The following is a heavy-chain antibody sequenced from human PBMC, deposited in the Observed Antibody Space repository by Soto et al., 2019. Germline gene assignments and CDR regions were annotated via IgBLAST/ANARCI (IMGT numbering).Heavy chain of an antibody. Sequence: RILTCGASGGHFRGHCFHWIRKPQGKGLDWVAGIRNDVSRKDCVDSVHGRFTIYRDNYTNTMYLQMDRLRAEATAVYVCARARWLPDRKTSFDLWGQGALVNVSA. CDR2: IRNDVSRK. V-gene: IGHV3-33*08. CDR3: ARARWLPDRKTSFDL. CDR1: GGHFRGHC. J-gene: IGHJ5*01. D-gene: IGHD5-18*01.